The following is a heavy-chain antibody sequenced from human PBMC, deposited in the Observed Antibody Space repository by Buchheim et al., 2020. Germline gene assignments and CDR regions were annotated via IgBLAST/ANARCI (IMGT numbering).Heavy chain of an antibody. D-gene: IGHD1-26*01. CDR1: GFTFSSYA. Sequence: VHLVESGGGVVQPGRSLRLSCVVSGFTFSSYAMSWVRQAPGKGLEWVSAISGSGGSTYYADSVKGRFTISRDNSKNTLYLQMNSLRAEDTAVYYCAKDRVLLQGGGWFDPWGQGTL. CDR3: AKDRVLLQGGGWFDP. J-gene: IGHJ5*02. CDR2: ISGSGGST. V-gene: IGHV3-23*04.